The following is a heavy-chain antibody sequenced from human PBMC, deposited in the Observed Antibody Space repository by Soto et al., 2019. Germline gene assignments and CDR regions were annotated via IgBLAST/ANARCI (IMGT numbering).Heavy chain of an antibody. V-gene: IGHV4-30-4*01. Sequence: SETLSLTCNVSGVSISSGDYYWSWIRQPPGKGLEWIGYIYYSGSTYYNPSLKSRVTISVDTSKNQFSLKLSSVAAADTAVYYCASLVVTAHNWFDPWGQGTLVTVSS. CDR1: GVSISSGDYY. CDR3: ASLVVTAHNWFDP. CDR2: IYYSGST. D-gene: IGHD2-21*02. J-gene: IGHJ5*02.